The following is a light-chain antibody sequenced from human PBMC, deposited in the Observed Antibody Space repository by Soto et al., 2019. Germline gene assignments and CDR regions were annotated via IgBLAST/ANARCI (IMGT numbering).Light chain of an antibody. CDR1: KGIRNS. V-gene: IGKV1-17*03. CDR3: LQESSSPPS. Sequence: DIQMTQSPSAMSASVGDRVTITCRASKGIRNSLDWFQQKPGRVPKRLSYDASSLQSGVPSRFSGSGSGTEFTLTISSLQPEDFATYYCLQESSSPPSFGGGTKVEIK. CDR2: DAS. J-gene: IGKJ4*01.